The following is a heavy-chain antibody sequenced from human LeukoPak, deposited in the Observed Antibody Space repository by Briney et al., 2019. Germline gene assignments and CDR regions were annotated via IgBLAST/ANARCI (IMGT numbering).Heavy chain of an antibody. Sequence: SETLSLTCAVYGGSFSGYYWSWIRQPPGKGLEWIGEINHSGSTNYNPSLKSRVTISVDTSKNQFSLKLSSVTAADTAVYYCARGIAYDISSSPWFDPWGQRTLVTVS. CDR1: GGSFSGYY. CDR2: INHSGST. D-gene: IGHD6-6*01. J-gene: IGHJ5*02. V-gene: IGHV4-34*01. CDR3: ARGIAYDISSSPWFDP.